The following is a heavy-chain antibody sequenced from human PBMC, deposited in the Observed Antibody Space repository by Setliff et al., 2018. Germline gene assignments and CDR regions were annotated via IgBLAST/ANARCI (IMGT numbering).Heavy chain of an antibody. Sequence: GASVNVSCKASGATFSSYGISWVRQAPGQGPEWMGGTIPMFGTTEYAQKFQGRLTIITDESTSTAFMQLSSLRSDDTAVYYCVREGVDRRSSTDYRYYMDVWGKGTTVTVSS. CDR3: VREGVDRRSSTDYRYYMDV. CDR2: TIPMFGTT. V-gene: IGHV1-69*05. D-gene: IGHD6-6*01. CDR1: GATFSSYG. J-gene: IGHJ6*03.